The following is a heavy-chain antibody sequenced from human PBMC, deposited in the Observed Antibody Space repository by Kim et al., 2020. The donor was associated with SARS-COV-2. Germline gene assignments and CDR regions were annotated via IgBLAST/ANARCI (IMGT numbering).Heavy chain of an antibody. CDR3: AKASQFSYFGEGKRDALQI. CDR1: GFTVSNFG. D-gene: IGHD3-10*01. J-gene: IGHJ3*02. Sequence: GGSLRLSCVASGFTVSNFGMHWVRQAPGKGLEWVAIISYERSKINYGQSVEGRFTISRDNSKSTLYLQMNSLRPEDTAVYYCAKASQFSYFGEGKRDALQIWGQGTMVTVSS. CDR2: ISYERSKI. V-gene: IGHV3-30*18.